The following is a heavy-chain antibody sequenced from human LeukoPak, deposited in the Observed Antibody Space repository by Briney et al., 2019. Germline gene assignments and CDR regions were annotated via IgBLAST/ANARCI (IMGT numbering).Heavy chain of an antibody. J-gene: IGHJ4*02. V-gene: IGHV1-69*01. Sequence: SVKVSCKASGGTFSSYAISWVRQAPGQGLEWMGGIIPIFGTANYAQKFQGRVTITADESTSTAYMELSSLRSEDTAVYYCARESYCGGDCFPGGIYDYWGQGTLVTVSS. CDR2: IIPIFGTA. CDR1: GGTFSSYA. D-gene: IGHD2-21*02. CDR3: ARESYCGGDCFPGGIYDY.